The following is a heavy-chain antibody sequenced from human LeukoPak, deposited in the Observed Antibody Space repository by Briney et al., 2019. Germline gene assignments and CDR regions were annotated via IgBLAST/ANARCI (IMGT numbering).Heavy chain of an antibody. CDR3: VTGYPGNFDY. CDR2: ISNDGSST. CDR1: GFTFSTYW. V-gene: IGHV3-74*01. Sequence: GGSLRLSCAASGFTFSTYWMHWVRQVPGKGLLWVARISNDGSSTRFADSVKGRFTISRVNAKNTLYLQMNSLRVEDTGVYYCVTGYPGNFDYWGQGTLVTVSS. J-gene: IGHJ4*02. D-gene: IGHD2-2*02.